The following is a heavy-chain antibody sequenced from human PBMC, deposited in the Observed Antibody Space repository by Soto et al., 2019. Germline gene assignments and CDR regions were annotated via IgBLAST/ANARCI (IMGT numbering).Heavy chain of an antibody. CDR2: IYYSGST. V-gene: IGHV4-30-4*02. D-gene: IGHD3-10*01. CDR1: GGSISSGDYY. J-gene: IGHJ5*02. Sequence: SETLSLTCTVSGGSISSGDYYWSWIRQPPGKGLEWIGYIYYSGSTYYNPSLKSRVTISVDTSKNQFSLDTSVSTAYLQICSLKAEDTAVYYCARGNWFDPWGQGTLVTVSS. CDR3: AEDTAVYYCARGNWFDP.